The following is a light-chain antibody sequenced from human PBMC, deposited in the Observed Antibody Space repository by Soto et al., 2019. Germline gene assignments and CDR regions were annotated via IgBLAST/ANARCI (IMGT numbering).Light chain of an antibody. CDR3: QQSDRPPPIT. J-gene: IGKJ5*01. Sequence: DIQMPQSTSSLSASVGDRVTITCRASRIINRYLVWYQQKPGKDPKHLLYAASSLQSGVPSRFSGSGSGTDFILTISSLQPADFAAYYCQQSDRPPPITFGQGTRLEIK. V-gene: IGKV1-39*01. CDR2: AAS. CDR1: RIINRY.